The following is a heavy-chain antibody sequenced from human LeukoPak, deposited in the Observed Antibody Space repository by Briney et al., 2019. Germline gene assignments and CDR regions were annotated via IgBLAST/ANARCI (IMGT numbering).Heavy chain of an antibody. V-gene: IGHV4-34*01. CDR1: GGSFSGYY. D-gene: IGHD1-26*01. Sequence: SETLSLTCAVYGGSFSGYYWSWIRQPPGKGLEWIGEINHSGSTNYNPSLKSRVTISVDTSKNQFSLKLSSVTAADTAVYYCARDGYSGSYNWFDPWGQGTLVTVSS. CDR3: ARDGYSGSYNWFDP. CDR2: INHSGST. J-gene: IGHJ5*02.